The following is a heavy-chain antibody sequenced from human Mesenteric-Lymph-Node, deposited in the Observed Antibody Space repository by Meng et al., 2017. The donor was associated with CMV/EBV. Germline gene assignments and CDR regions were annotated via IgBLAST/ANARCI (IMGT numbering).Heavy chain of an antibody. CDR2: IYYSGST. V-gene: IGHV4-31*02. CDR3: ARIRNRYSGYDEVN. CDR1: GGSISSGGYY. D-gene: IGHD5-12*01. Sequence: SGGSISSGGYYWSWLRQHPGKGLECIGYIYYSGSTYYNPSLKSRVTISVDTSKNQFSLKLSSVTAADTAVYYCARIRNRYSGYDEVNWGQGTLVTVSS. J-gene: IGHJ4*02.